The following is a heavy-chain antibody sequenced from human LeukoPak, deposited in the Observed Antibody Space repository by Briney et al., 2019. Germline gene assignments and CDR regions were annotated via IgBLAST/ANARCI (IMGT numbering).Heavy chain of an antibody. D-gene: IGHD3-10*01. Sequence: GGSLRLSCAASGFTISTKYMNWVRQAPGKGLEWVSIIYSGGTTYYADSVEGRFTISRDTSKNTVYLQMNSLRAEDTAVYFCARVGDHYHWNLDLWGRGTLVTVSS. CDR3: ARVGDHYHWNLDL. CDR1: GFTISTKY. V-gene: IGHV3-53*01. CDR2: IYSGGTT. J-gene: IGHJ2*01.